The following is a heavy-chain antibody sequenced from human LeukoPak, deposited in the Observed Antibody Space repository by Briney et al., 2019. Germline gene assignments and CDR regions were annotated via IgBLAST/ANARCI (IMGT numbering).Heavy chain of an antibody. CDR1: GFTFSSYG. J-gene: IGHJ6*03. CDR2: VSGSGGST. V-gene: IGHV3-23*01. CDR3: AKGDSSIRPRYMDV. Sequence: GGSLRLSCAASGFTFSSYGMSWVRQAPGKGLEWVSAVSGSGGSTYYADSVKGRFTISRDNSKNTLYLQMNSLRAEDTAVYYCAKGDSSIRPRYMDVWGKGTTVTVSS.